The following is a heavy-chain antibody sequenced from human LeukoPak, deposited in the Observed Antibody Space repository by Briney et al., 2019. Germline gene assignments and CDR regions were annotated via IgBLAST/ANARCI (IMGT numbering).Heavy chain of an antibody. Sequence: GGSLRLSCAASGFTFSGSAMHWVRQASGKGLEWVGRIRSKANSYATAYAASVKGRFTISRDDSKNTAYLQMNSLKTEDTAVYYCTSPYSSSWYVAFDIWSQGTMVTVSS. J-gene: IGHJ3*02. CDR1: GFTFSGSA. D-gene: IGHD6-13*01. CDR3: TSPYSSSWYVAFDI. V-gene: IGHV3-73*01. CDR2: IRSKANSYAT.